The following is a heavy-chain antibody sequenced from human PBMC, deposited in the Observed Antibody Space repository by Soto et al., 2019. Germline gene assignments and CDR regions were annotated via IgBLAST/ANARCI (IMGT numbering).Heavy chain of an antibody. D-gene: IGHD6-6*01. CDR2: IYHSGST. J-gene: IGHJ6*02. CDR1: AYSITSAYY. Sequence: SSETLSLTCTVSAYSITSAYYWGWIRQPPGKGLGWIGSIYHSGSTYYNPSLKSRVTISVDTSKNQFSLKLSSVTAADTAVYYCARSLSYSSSSGYYYGMDVWGQGTTVTVSS. V-gene: IGHV4-38-2*02. CDR3: ARSLSYSSSSGYYYGMDV.